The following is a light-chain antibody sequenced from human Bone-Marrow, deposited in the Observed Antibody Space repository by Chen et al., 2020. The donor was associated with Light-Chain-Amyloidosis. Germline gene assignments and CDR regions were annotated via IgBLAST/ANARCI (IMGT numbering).Light chain of an antibody. J-gene: IGKJ5*01. CDR2: LGS. CDR1: HSLLHTTGYNY. CDR3: IQALQSPLT. V-gene: IGKV2-28*01. Sequence: DIVMTQSPLSLPVTPGEPASISCRSSHSLLHTTGYNYLDWFLQEPGQSPQLLIYLGSFQASGVPDGFSGSGSGTNFALNIVRVEAEDVGVYYCIQALQSPLTFGQGTLLDIK.